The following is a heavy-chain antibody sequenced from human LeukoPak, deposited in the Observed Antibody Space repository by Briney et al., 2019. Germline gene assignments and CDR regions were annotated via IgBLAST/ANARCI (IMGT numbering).Heavy chain of an antibody. Sequence: GGSLRLSCAASEFTFSNYAMSWVRQAPGKGLEWVSGISGSGGSTYYVDSVKGRFTISRDNSKNTLNLQMNSLRAEDTAVYYCAKQGQSSRWYDFDYWGQGTLVTVSS. CDR2: ISGSGGST. CDR1: EFTFSNYA. D-gene: IGHD6-13*01. CDR3: AKQGQSSRWYDFDY. V-gene: IGHV3-23*01. J-gene: IGHJ4*02.